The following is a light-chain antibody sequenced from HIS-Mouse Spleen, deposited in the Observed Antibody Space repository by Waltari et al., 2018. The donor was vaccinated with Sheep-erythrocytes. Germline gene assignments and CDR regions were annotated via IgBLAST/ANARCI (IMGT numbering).Light chain of an antibody. CDR3: QQYGSSPFT. Sequence: EIVLTQSPGTLSLSPGERATLSCRASQSVSRSYLALDQQKPGQAARLLIYGASSRATGIPDRFSGSGSGTDFTLTISRLGPEDFAVYYCQQYGSSPFTFGPGTKVDIK. J-gene: IGKJ3*01. CDR1: QSVSRSY. CDR2: GAS. V-gene: IGKV3-20*01.